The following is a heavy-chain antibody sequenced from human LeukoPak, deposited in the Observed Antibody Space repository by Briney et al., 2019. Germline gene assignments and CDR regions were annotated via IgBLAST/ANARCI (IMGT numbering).Heavy chain of an antibody. Sequence: QTGGSLRLSCAASGFTFSSYAMSWVRQAPGKGLGWVTAISGSGGSTYYADSVKGRFTISRDNSKNTLYLQMNSLRAEDTAVYYCAKGITMIEPRRAFNIWGQGTMVTVSS. CDR3: AKGITMIEPRRAFNI. D-gene: IGHD3-22*01. CDR1: GFTFSSYA. CDR2: ISGSGGST. V-gene: IGHV3-23*01. J-gene: IGHJ3*02.